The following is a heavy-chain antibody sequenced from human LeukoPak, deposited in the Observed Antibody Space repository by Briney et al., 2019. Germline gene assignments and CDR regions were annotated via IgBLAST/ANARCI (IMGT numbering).Heavy chain of an antibody. CDR2: ISSSSSTI. J-gene: IGHJ3*02. CDR1: GFTFSSYA. D-gene: IGHD3-22*01. Sequence: GGSLRLSCAASGFTFSSYAMSWVRQAPGKGLEWVSYISSSSSTIYYADSVKGRFTISRDNAKNSLYVQMNSLRAEDTAVYYCASTTPKNYYDPIGAFDIWGQGTMVTVSS. V-gene: IGHV3-48*01. CDR3: ASTTPKNYYDPIGAFDI.